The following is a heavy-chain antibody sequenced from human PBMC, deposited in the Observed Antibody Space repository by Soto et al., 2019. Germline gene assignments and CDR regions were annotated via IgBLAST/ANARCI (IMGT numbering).Heavy chain of an antibody. CDR3: ARDEGPFDY. CDR1: GYTFTNYD. Sequence: GASVKVSCKASGYTFTNYDINWVRQATGQGLEWMGWMNPNSGNTGYAQKFQGRVTMTTDTSTSTAYMELRSLRSDDTAVYYCARDEGPFDYWGQGTLVTVSS. CDR2: MNPNSGNT. J-gene: IGHJ4*02. V-gene: IGHV1-8*01.